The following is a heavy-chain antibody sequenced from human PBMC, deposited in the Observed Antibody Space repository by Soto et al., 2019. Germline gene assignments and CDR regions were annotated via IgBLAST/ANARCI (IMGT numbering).Heavy chain of an antibody. J-gene: IGHJ4*02. CDR2: IWYDGSNK. CDR3: ARGGDGYNFPLLDY. V-gene: IGHV3-33*01. CDR1: GFTFSSYG. Sequence: QVQLVESGGGVVQPGRSLRLSCAASGFTFSSYGMHWVRQAPGKGLEWVAVIWYDGSNKYYADSVKGRFTISRDNYKNTLYLQMNSLRAEDTAVYYCARGGDGYNFPLLDYWGQGTLVTVSS. D-gene: IGHD5-12*01.